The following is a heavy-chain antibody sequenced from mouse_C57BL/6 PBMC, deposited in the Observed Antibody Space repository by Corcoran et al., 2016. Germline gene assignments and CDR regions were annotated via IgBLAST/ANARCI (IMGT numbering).Heavy chain of an antibody. CDR2: ISASDGST. J-gene: IGHJ2*01. CDR1: GFTFRNYP. CDR3: AKDLRDSSRYYYYYFDY. V-gene: IGHV5-12-2*01. D-gene: IGHD1-1*01. Sequence: EVQLLESGGGLVQPGGSLRLSCAASGFTFRNYPLSWVRQSPGKGLEWVSAISASDGSTYYADSVKGRFTISRDNSKNTLYLQMNSLRAEDTAVYYCAKDLRDSSRYYYYYFDYWG.